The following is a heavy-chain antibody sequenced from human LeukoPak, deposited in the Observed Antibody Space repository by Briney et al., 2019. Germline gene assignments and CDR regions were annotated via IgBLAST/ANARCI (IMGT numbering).Heavy chain of an antibody. J-gene: IGHJ6*04. CDR1: GFTFSSYG. D-gene: IGHD3-10*01. Sequence: PGGSLRLSCAASGFTFSSYGMSWVRQAPGKGLEWVSAISGSGGSTYYADSVKGRFTISRDNSKNTLYLQMNSLRAEDTAVYYCARVMNYYGSGSYKMDVWGKGTTVTISS. CDR3: ARVMNYYGSGSYKMDV. CDR2: ISGSGGST. V-gene: IGHV3-23*01.